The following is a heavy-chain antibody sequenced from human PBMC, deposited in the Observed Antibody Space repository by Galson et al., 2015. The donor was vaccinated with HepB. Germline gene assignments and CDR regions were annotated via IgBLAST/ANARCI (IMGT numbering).Heavy chain of an antibody. Sequence: SLRLSCAASGFTFSSHALHWVRQTPGKGLEWVAIISSDGTSDHYADSVKGRFTISRDSSKNTLYLQMNTVGPEDTAIYHSARGTYSNGGFSFLIDYWGQGTLVTVSS. CDR1: GFTFSSHA. D-gene: IGHD2-15*01. J-gene: IGHJ4*02. CDR3: ARGTYSNGGFSFLIDY. V-gene: IGHV3-30-3*01. CDR2: ISSDGTSD.